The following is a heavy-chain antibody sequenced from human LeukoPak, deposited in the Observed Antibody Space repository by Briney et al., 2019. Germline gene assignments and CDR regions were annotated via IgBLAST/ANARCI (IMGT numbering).Heavy chain of an antibody. Sequence: PSETLSLTCTVSGYSISSGYYWGWIRQPPGKGLEWIGSIYHSGSTCYNPSLKSRVTISVDTSKNQFSLKLSSVTAADTAVYYCARGGGYNYPYYFDYWGQGTLVTVSS. J-gene: IGHJ4*02. V-gene: IGHV4-38-2*02. D-gene: IGHD5-24*01. CDR2: IYHSGST. CDR3: ARGGGYNYPYYFDY. CDR1: GYSISSGYY.